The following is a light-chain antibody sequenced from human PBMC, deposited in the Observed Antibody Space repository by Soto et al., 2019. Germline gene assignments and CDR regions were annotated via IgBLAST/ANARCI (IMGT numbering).Light chain of an antibody. CDR2: GAS. CDR3: QQYGSSPLT. CDR1: QSVTNNY. J-gene: IGKJ5*01. Sequence: EIVLTQSPGTLSLSPGERATLSCRASQSVTNNYLAWYQQKPGQAPRLLIYGASTRATGILDRFSGSGSGTDFTLTISRLEPEDFAVYYCQQYGSSPLTFGQGTRLEIK. V-gene: IGKV3-20*01.